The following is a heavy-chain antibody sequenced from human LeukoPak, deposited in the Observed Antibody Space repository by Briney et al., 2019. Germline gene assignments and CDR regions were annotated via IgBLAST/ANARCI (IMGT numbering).Heavy chain of an antibody. J-gene: IGHJ1*01. CDR2: IRYDGSNK. V-gene: IGHV3-30*02. CDR3: ASGQRFQQLVPAEYFQH. Sequence: GGSLRLSCAASGFTFSSYGMHWVRQAPGKGLEWVAFIRYDGSNKYYADSVKGRFTISRDNSKNTLYLQMNSLRAEDTAVYYCASGQRFQQLVPAEYFQHWGQGTLVTVSS. CDR1: GFTFSSYG. D-gene: IGHD6-13*01.